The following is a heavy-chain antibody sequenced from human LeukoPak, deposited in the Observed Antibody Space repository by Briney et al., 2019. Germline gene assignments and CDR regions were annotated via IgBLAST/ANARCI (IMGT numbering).Heavy chain of an antibody. CDR3: AKSPNYCGGDCYPYGMDV. V-gene: IGHV3-23*01. CDR2: ISGSGGST. CDR1: GFTFSSYA. J-gene: IGHJ6*02. D-gene: IGHD2-21*02. Sequence: GGSLRLSCAASGFTFSSYAMSWVRQAPGKGLEWVSAISGSGGSTYYADSVKGRFTISRDNSKNTLYLQMNSLRAEDTAVYYCAKSPNYCGGDCYPYGMDVWGQGTTVTVSS.